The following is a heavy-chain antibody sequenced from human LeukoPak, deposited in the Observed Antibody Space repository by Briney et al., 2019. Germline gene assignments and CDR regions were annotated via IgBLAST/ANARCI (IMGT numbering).Heavy chain of an antibody. J-gene: IGHJ4*02. CDR2: IYTSGST. CDR3: ARVLLVGAILDDFDY. Sequence: SETLSLTCAVSGGSISSYYWSWIRQPAGKGLEWIGRIYTSGSTNYNPSLKSRVTMSVDTSKSQFSLRLSSVTAADTAVYYCARVLLVGAILDDFDYWGQGTLVTVSS. CDR1: GGSISSYY. V-gene: IGHV4-4*07. D-gene: IGHD1-26*01.